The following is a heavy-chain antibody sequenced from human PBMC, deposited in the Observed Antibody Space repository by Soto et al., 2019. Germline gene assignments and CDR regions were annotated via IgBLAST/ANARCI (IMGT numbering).Heavy chain of an antibody. CDR3: ARYIYGLGFKV. D-gene: IGHD3-3*02. CDR1: GDTFTNFD. CDR2: MRADSGAS. V-gene: IGHV1-8*02. J-gene: IGHJ4*02. Sequence: QVQLVQPGAEVRKPGASVRVSCEPSGDTFTNFDLNWVRQASGQGLEWIGWMRADSGASGHARKFQGRVSLTRDTSRSTAYMELSSLTAEDTATYYCARYIYGLGFKVWGRGTLVFVSS.